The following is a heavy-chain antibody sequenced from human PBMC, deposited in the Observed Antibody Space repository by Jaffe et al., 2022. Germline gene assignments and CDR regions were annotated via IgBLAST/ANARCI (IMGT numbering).Heavy chain of an antibody. Sequence: EVQLLESGGGLVQPGGSLRLSCAASGFTFSSYAMSWVRQAPGKGLEWVSAISGSGGSTYYADSVKGRFTISRDNSKNTLYLQMNSLRAEDTAVYYCAKDLRGEPVHLGELSATRDAFDIWGQGTMVTVSS. J-gene: IGHJ3*02. D-gene: IGHD3-16*02. CDR2: ISGSGGST. V-gene: IGHV3-23*01. CDR3: AKDLRGEPVHLGELSATRDAFDI. CDR1: GFTFSSYA.